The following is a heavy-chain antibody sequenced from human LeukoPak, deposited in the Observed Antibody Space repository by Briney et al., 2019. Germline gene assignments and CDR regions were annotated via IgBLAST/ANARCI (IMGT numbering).Heavy chain of an antibody. CDR1: GGSFSGYY. Sequence: SETLSLTCAVYGGSFSGYYWSWIRQPPGKGLEWIGEINHSGSTNYNPSLKSRVTISVDTSKNQFSLKLSSVTAADTAVYYCHTTHGRGPGFDYWGQGTLVTVSS. CDR2: INHSGST. D-gene: IGHD1-14*01. CDR3: HTTHGRGPGFDY. J-gene: IGHJ4*02. V-gene: IGHV4-34*01.